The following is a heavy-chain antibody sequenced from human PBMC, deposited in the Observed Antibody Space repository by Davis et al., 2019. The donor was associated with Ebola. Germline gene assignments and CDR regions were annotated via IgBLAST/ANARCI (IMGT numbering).Heavy chain of an antibody. CDR1: GYSFTNYW. Sequence: GESLKISCKGSGYSFTNYWIGWVRQMPGQGLEWMGIIYPGDSDTRYSPSLQGQVTISADNYIRTAYLQWSSLKASDTAMYYCVRLDGYCSSTSCYYAMDVWGQGTPVTVSS. CDR3: VRLDGYCSSTSCYYAMDV. J-gene: IGHJ6*02. V-gene: IGHV5-51*01. D-gene: IGHD2-2*03. CDR2: IYPGDSDT.